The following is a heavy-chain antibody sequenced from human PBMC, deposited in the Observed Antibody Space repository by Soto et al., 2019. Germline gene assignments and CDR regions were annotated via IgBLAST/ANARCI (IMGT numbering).Heavy chain of an antibody. D-gene: IGHD5-12*01. J-gene: IGHJ4*02. CDR2: INHSGST. CDR1: GGSFSGYY. CDR3: ARGGNSGYVW. V-gene: IGHV4-34*01. Sequence: QVQLQQWGAGLLKPSETLSLTCAVYGGSFSGYYWSWIRQPPGKGLEWIGEINHSGSTNYNPSLKSRVTISVDTSKNQFSLKLSSVTAADTAVYYCARGGNSGYVWWGQGTLVTVPS.